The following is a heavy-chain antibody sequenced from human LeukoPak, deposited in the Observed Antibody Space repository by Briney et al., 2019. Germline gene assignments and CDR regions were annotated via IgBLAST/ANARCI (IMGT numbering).Heavy chain of an antibody. CDR1: GGSISSSSYY. D-gene: IGHD6-19*01. J-gene: IGHJ3*02. Sequence: SETLSLTCTVSGGSISSSSYYWGWIRQPPGKGLEWIGSIYYSGSTYYNPSLKSRVTISVDTSKNQFSLKLSSVTAADTAVYYCARGGYSSGPDAFDIWGQGTMVTVSS. CDR3: ARGGYSSGPDAFDI. CDR2: IYYSGST. V-gene: IGHV4-39*07.